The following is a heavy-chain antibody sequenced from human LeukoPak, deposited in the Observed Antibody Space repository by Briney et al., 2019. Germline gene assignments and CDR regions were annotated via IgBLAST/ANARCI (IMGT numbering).Heavy chain of an antibody. CDR2: INPNSGGT. Sequence: ASVKVSCKASGYTFTGYYMHWVRQAPGQGLEWMGRINPNSGGTNYAQKFQGRVTMTRDTSISAAYMELSRLRSDDTAVYYCASAGWFGESDYFDYWGQGTLVTVSS. D-gene: IGHD3-10*01. CDR1: GYTFTGYY. J-gene: IGHJ4*02. V-gene: IGHV1-2*06. CDR3: ASAGWFGESDYFDY.